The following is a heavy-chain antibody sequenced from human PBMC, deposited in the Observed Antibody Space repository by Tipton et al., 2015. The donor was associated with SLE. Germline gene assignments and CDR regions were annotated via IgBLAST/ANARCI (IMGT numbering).Heavy chain of an antibody. CDR2: IYYSGST. CDR1: GGSISSYY. J-gene: IGHJ2*01. CDR3: ARDADTASYFDL. D-gene: IGHD5-18*01. V-gene: IGHV4-59*01. Sequence: GSLRLSCTVSGGSISSYYWSWIRQPPGKGLEWIGYIYYSGSTNYNPSLKSRVTISVDTSKNQFSLKLSSVTAADTAVYYCARDADTASYFDLWGRGTLVTVSS.